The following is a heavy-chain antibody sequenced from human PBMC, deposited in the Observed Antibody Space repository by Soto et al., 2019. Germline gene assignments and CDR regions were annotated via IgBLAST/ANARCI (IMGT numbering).Heavy chain of an antibody. D-gene: IGHD3-16*01. CDR1: GGSISSYY. CDR3: ARSKAAGWDYYGMDV. Sequence: PSETLSLTCTVSGGSISSYYWSWIRQPPGKGLEWIGYIYYSGSTNYNPSLKSRVTISVDTSKNQFSLKLSSVTAADTAVYYCARSKAAGWDYYGMDVWGQGTTVTVSS. J-gene: IGHJ6*02. V-gene: IGHV4-59*01. CDR2: IYYSGST.